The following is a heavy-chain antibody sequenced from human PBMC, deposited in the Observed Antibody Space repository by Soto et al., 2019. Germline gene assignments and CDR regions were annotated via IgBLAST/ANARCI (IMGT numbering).Heavy chain of an antibody. CDR1: GGSISSYY. V-gene: IGHV4-4*07. D-gene: IGHD2-15*01. J-gene: IGHJ6*02. CDR3: ARDSGGNGWGGYYYYYGMDV. CDR2: IYTSGST. Sequence: SETLSLTCTVSGGSISSYYWSWIRQPAGKGLEWIGRIYTSGSTNYNPSLKSRVTMSVDTSKNQFSLKLSSVTAADTAVYYCARDSGGNGWGGYYYYYGMDVWGQGTTVTVSS.